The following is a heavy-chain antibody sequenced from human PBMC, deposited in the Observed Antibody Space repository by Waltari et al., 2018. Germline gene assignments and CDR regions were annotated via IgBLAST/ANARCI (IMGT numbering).Heavy chain of an antibody. Sequence: EVQLVESGGGLVKPGGSLRLSCAASGFTFSSYSMNWVRQAPGKGLEWVSSISSSSSYIYYADSVKGRFTISRDNSKNTLYLQMNSLRAEDTAVYYCARAQWLRTLDYWGQGTLVTVSS. CDR1: GFTFSSYS. CDR2: ISSSSSYI. D-gene: IGHD5-12*01. V-gene: IGHV3-21*01. J-gene: IGHJ4*02. CDR3: ARAQWLRTLDY.